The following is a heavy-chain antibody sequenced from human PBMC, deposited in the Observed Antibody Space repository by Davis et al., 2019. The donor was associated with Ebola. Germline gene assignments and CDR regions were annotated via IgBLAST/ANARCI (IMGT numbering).Heavy chain of an antibody. Sequence: SETLSLTCAVYGESFSGYYWSWIRQPPGKGLEWIGEINHSGSTNYNPSLKSRVTISVDTSKNQFSLKLSSVTAADTAVYYCWAGTYYYDSSGYYYYYGMDVWGKGTTVTVSS. D-gene: IGHD3-22*01. CDR1: GESFSGYY. CDR2: INHSGST. V-gene: IGHV4-34*01. J-gene: IGHJ6*04. CDR3: WAGTYYYDSSGYYYYYGMDV.